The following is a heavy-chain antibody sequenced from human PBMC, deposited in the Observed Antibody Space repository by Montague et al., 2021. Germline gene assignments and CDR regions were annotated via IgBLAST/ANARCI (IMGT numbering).Heavy chain of an antibody. CDR3: ARVFSSWYVGWFDP. Sequence: SETRSLTCTVSGASITGNIYYWGWFRQSPGKGPEWIGSIYYSGNPFYQPSLKSRITMAVDTSKNQFSLKLSSVTAADTAIYYCARVFSSWYVGWFDPWGQGTLVTVSS. J-gene: IGHJ5*02. CDR2: IYYSGNP. CDR1: GASITGNIYY. V-gene: IGHV4-39*07. D-gene: IGHD6-13*01.